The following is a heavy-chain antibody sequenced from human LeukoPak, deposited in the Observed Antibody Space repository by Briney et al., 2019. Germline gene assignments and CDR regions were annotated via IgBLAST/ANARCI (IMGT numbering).Heavy chain of an antibody. Sequence: GGSLRLSCAASGFTFSDYHMTWIRQAPGKGLEWVSYIRGSSNYTRYADSVEGRFTISRDNDKYSLYLQMNGLRAEDTALYYCVRVISGYYFFYWGEGTLVTVSS. CDR3: VRVISGYYFFY. D-gene: IGHD3-22*01. V-gene: IGHV3-11*05. CDR1: GFTFSDYH. CDR2: IRGSSNYT. J-gene: IGHJ4*02.